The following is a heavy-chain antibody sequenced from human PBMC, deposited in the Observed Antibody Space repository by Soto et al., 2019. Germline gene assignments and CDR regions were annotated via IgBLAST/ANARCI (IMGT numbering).Heavy chain of an antibody. CDR2: IYYSGST. J-gene: IGHJ4*02. CDR1: GGSISSSSYY. Sequence: QLQLQESGPGLVKPSETLSLTCTVSGGSISSSSYYWGWIRQPPGKGLEWIGSIYYSGSTYYNPXLXXXXXXXXXXXXXXXXXXXXXXXXXXXXXXXXXXXXXXXXXXSXLFDYWGQGTLVTVSS. CDR3: XXXXXXXXXXSXLFDY. V-gene: IGHV4-39*01.